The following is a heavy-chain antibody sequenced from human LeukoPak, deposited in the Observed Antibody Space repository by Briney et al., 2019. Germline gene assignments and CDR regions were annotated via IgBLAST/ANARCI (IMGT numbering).Heavy chain of an antibody. J-gene: IGHJ4*02. Sequence: GGSLRLSCAASGFTFSSYAMSWVRQAPGKGLEWVSAISGSGGSTYYADSVKGRFTISRDNSKNTLYLQMNSLRAEDTAVYYCAKPYYYDSSGYYQDDHFDYWGQGTLVTVSS. CDR2: ISGSGGST. CDR1: GFTFSSYA. D-gene: IGHD3-22*01. V-gene: IGHV3-23*01. CDR3: AKPYYYDSSGYYQDDHFDY.